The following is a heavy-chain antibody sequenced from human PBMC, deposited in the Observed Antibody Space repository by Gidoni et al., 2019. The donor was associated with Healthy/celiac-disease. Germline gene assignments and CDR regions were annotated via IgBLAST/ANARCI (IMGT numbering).Heavy chain of an antibody. V-gene: IGHV1-69*01. J-gene: IGHJ6*02. CDR3: ARDLRPSSSWYPNYYYGMDV. CDR2: IIPIFGTA. Sequence: QVQLVQSGAEVKKPGSSVKVSCKASGGTFSSYAISWVRQAPGQGLEWMGGIIPIFGTANYAQKFQGRVTITADESTSTAYMELSSLRSEDTAVYYCARDLRPSSSWYPNYYYGMDVWGQGTTVTVSS. CDR1: GGTFSSYA. D-gene: IGHD6-13*01.